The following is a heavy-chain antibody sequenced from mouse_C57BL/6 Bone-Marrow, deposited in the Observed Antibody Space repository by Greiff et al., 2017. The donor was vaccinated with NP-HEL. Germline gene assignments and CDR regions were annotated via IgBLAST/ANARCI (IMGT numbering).Heavy chain of an antibody. D-gene: IGHD1-1*01. V-gene: IGHV5-16*01. CDR1: GFTFSDYY. CDR2: INYDGSST. CDR3: ARQGSSYYYAMDY. J-gene: IGHJ4*01. Sequence: DVQLVESEGGLVQPGSSMKLSCTASGFTFSDYYMAWVRQVPEKGLEWVANINYDGSSTYYLDSLKSRFIISRDNAKNILYLQMSSLKSEDTATYYCARQGSSYYYAMDYWGQGTSVTVSS.